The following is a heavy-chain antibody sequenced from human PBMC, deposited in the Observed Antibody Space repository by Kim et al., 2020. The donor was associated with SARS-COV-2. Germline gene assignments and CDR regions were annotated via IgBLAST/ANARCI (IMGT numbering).Heavy chain of an antibody. CDR3: ARDSYSRYYYYGMDV. J-gene: IGHJ6*02. D-gene: IGHD1-26*01. V-gene: IGHV1-69*01. Sequence: QEFQGRVTMTADESTCTAYMELSSLRSEDTAVYYCARDSYSRYYYYGMDVWGQGTTVTVSS.